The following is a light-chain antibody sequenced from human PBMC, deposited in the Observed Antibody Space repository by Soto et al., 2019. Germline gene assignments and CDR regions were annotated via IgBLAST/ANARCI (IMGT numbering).Light chain of an antibody. J-gene: IGKJ1*01. CDR3: QQYDSLWT. Sequence: DIQMTQSPSTLSASVGDRVTITCRASQSISGYLAWYQQRPGKAPQLLIYDASSLQTGVPSRFSGSGSGTEFTLTISSLQPDDFATYYCQQYDSLWTFGQGIKVDIK. CDR1: QSISGY. CDR2: DAS. V-gene: IGKV1-5*01.